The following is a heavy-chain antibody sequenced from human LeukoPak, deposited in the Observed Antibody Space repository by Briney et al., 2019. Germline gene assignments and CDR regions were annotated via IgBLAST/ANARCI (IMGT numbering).Heavy chain of an antibody. CDR3: ARVGIGVGVVVPAAIDY. D-gene: IGHD2-2*02. CDR1: GFTFSSYW. Sequence: GGSLRLSCAASGFTFSSYWMSWVRQAPGKGLEWVVNIKQDGSEKYYVDSVKGRFTISRDNAKNSLYLQMNSLRAEDTAVYYCARVGIGVGVVVPAAIDYWGQGTLVTVSS. CDR2: IKQDGSEK. J-gene: IGHJ4*02. V-gene: IGHV3-7*01.